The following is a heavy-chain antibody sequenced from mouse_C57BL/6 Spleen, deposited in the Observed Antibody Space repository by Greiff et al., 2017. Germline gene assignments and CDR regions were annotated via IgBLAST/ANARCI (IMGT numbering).Heavy chain of an antibody. CDR2: ISYDGSN. CDR3: ARLTTRYAMDY. J-gene: IGHJ4*01. D-gene: IGHD1-1*01. CDR1: GYSITSGYY. V-gene: IGHV3-6*01. Sequence: EVQVVESGPGLVKPSQSLSLTCSVTGYSITSGYYWNWIRQFPGNKLEWMGYISYDGSNNYNPSLKNRISITRDTSKNQFFLKLNSVTTEDTATYYCARLTTRYAMDYWGQGTSVTVSS.